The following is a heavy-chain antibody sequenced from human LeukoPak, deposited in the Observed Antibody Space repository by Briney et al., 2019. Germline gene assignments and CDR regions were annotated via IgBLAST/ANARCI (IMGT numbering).Heavy chain of an antibody. D-gene: IGHD5-12*01. Sequence: SVKVSCKASGGTFSSYAISLVRQAPGQGLEWMGGIIPIFGTANYAQKFQGRVTITTDESTSTAYMELSSLRSEDTAVYYCARGSGYSGRNDYWGQGTLVTVSS. V-gene: IGHV1-69*05. J-gene: IGHJ4*02. CDR3: ARGSGYSGRNDY. CDR2: IIPIFGTA. CDR1: GGTFSSYA.